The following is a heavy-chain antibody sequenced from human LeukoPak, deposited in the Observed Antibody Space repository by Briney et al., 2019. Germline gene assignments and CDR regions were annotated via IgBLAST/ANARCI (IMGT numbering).Heavy chain of an antibody. CDR3: AREREDYYDSSGYCDY. J-gene: IGHJ4*02. CDR2: INAGNGNT. CDR1: GYTFTSYG. D-gene: IGHD3-22*01. V-gene: IGHV1-3*01. Sequence: ASVKVSCKASGYTFTSYGISWVRQAPGQGLEWMGWINAGNGNTKYSQKFQGRVTITRDTSASTAYMELSSLRSEDTAVYYCAREREDYYDSSGYCDYWGQGTLVTVSS.